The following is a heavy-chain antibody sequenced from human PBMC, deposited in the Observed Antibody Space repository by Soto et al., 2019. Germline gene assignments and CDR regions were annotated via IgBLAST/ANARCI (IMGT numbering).Heavy chain of an antibody. J-gene: IGHJ6*02. D-gene: IGHD5-12*01. CDR1: GFTFSNAW. CDR3: TTDRRYDGRYYYGMDV. V-gene: IGHV3-15*07. CDR2: IKSKTDGGTT. Sequence: EVQLVESGGGLVKPGGSLRLSCAASGFTFSNAWMNWVRQAPEKGLEWVGRIKSKTDGGTTDYAAPVKGRFTISRDDSKNTLYLQMNSLKTEDTAVYFCTTDRRYDGRYYYGMDVWGQGTTVTVS.